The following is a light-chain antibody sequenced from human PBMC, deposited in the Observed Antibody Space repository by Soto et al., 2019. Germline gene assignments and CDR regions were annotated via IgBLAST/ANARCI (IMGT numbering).Light chain of an antibody. J-gene: IGKJ2*01. CDR1: QSVSSTS. V-gene: IGKV3-20*01. CDR3: QQYGGSPPQYT. Sequence: EIVLTQSPGTLSLSPGERVALSCRASQSVSSTSIAWYQQKPGQAPRLLIYDSSSRATDIPDRFSGSGSGTDFTLTISRLEPEDFAVYYCQQYGGSPPQYTFGQGTKLEIK. CDR2: DSS.